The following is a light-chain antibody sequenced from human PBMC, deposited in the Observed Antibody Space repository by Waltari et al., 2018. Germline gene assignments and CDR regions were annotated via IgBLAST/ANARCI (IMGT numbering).Light chain of an antibody. V-gene: IGLV2-23*01. CDR1: RSDVGTYNF. J-gene: IGLJ3*02. CDR2: EGN. Sequence: QSALTQPASVSGSPGQSNTISCTGTRSDVGTYNFSSWYQQNPGKAPKLMIYEGNKRPSGVSNRFSGSKAGNTASLTISGLQAEDEADYYCYSYAGSGTWVFGGGTKLTVL. CDR3: YSYAGSGTWV.